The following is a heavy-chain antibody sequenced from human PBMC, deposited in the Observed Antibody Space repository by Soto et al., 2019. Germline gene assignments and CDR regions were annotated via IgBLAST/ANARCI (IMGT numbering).Heavy chain of an antibody. CDR1: GYTFTSYG. Sequence: QVPLVQSGAEVKKPGASVKVSCKASGYTFTSYGISWARQAPGQGHEWMGWITASNGNTNYAQKLQGRVTMTTDTATSTAYMERRSLRSDDTAVYYCASYSGYAVKRPTTDYSMDVWGKGTTVTDSS. CDR2: ITASNGNT. J-gene: IGHJ6*03. V-gene: IGHV1-18*01. CDR3: ASYSGYAVKRPTTDYSMDV. D-gene: IGHD5-12*01.